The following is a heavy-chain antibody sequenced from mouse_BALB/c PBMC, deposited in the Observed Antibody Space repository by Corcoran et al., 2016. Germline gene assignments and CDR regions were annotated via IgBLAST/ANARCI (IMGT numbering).Heavy chain of an antibody. CDR2: IDPANGNT. Sequence: EVQLQQSGAELVKPGASVKLSCTASGFNIKDTYMHWVKQRPEQGLEWMGRIDPANGNTKYDPKFQGKATITADTSSNTAYLQLSSLTSEDTAVYYCARWDWYFDVLGAGTTVTVSS. CDR3: ARWDWYFDV. CDR1: GFNIKDTY. J-gene: IGHJ1*01. V-gene: IGHV14-3*02.